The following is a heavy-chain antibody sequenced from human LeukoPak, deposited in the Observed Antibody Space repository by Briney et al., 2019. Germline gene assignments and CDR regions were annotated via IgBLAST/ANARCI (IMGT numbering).Heavy chain of an antibody. CDR1: GFPFNSQT. V-gene: IGHV3-7*01. Sequence: GGSLGLSCAASGFPFNSQTMSWVRQAPGKGLEWVAKMKEDGSDVKYVDSVGGRFTISRDNAKDSLFLEMNSLRDDDTAVYYCVRGGAVAGRFEAWGQGTQVTVSS. D-gene: IGHD6-19*01. CDR3: VRGGAVAGRFEA. CDR2: MKEDGSDV. J-gene: IGHJ5*02.